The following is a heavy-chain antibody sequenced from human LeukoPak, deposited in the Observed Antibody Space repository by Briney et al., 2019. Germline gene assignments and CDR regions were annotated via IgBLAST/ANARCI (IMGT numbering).Heavy chain of an antibody. Sequence: SETLSLTCTVSGGSISSSSYSWGWIRQPPGKGLEWIGSIYYRGSTYYNPSLKSRVTISIDTSKNQFSLELSSVTAADTAVYYCARSSELTTFDYWGQGTLVTVSS. D-gene: IGHD4-17*01. CDR3: ARSSELTTFDY. CDR1: GGSISSSSYS. CDR2: IYYRGST. V-gene: IGHV4-39*01. J-gene: IGHJ4*02.